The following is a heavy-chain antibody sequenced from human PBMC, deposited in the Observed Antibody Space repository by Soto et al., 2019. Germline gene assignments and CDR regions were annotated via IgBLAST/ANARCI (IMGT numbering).Heavy chain of an antibody. J-gene: IGHJ4*02. D-gene: IGHD1-26*01. Sequence: GGSLRLSCVASGFTFSGYSVNWVRQAPGKGLEWVSYISSGSKTIYYADFVRGRFTVSRDNAKNSQFLQMNSLRDEDTAVYYCVREDILGARSFDYWGQGTLVSV. CDR2: ISSGSKTI. CDR3: VREDILGARSFDY. V-gene: IGHV3-48*02. CDR1: GFTFSGYS.